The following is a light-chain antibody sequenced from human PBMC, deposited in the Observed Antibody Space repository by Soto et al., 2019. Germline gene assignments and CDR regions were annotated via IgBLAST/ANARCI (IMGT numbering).Light chain of an antibody. CDR1: QSLSRN. CDR2: DAS. Sequence: EIMMTQSPSTLSVSPRERATLSCRASQSLSRNLAWYQQKPGQAPRLFIYDASTRATGIPARFSASGSGTEFTFTISSLQSEDVAVYYCQQYYSTPPTFGQGSKVDVK. V-gene: IGKV3-15*01. CDR3: QQYYSTPPT. J-gene: IGKJ1*01.